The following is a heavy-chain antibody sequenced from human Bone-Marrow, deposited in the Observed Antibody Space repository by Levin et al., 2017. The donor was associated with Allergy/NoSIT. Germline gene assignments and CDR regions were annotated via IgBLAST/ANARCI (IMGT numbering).Heavy chain of an antibody. CDR1: GYTFTDYY. D-gene: IGHD2-21*01. CDR3: ARDLHTITFYSGESDYCGDLHI. J-gene: IGHJ3*02. V-gene: IGHV1-2*04. Sequence: ASVKVSCKASGYTFTDYYLHWVRQVPGQGLEWMGWLNSKSGGAMYAPKFQGWVTMSRDTSIHTAYMELTRLKLDDTAVYFCARDLHTITFYSGESDYCGDLHIWGQGTMVTVSS. CDR2: LNSKSGGA.